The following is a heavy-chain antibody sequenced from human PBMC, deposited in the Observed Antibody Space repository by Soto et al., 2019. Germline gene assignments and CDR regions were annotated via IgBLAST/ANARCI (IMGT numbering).Heavy chain of an antibody. CDR3: AREEQLLDYYYGMDV. V-gene: IGHV1-18*01. J-gene: IGHJ6*02. CDR2: ISAYNGNT. Sequence: ASVKVSCKASGYTFTSYGISWVRQAPGQGLEWMGWISAYNGNTNYAQKLQGRVTMTTDTSTSTAYMELRSLRSDDTAVYYCAREEQLLDYYYGMDVWGQGTTVTVSS. CDR1: GYTFTSYG. D-gene: IGHD6-6*01.